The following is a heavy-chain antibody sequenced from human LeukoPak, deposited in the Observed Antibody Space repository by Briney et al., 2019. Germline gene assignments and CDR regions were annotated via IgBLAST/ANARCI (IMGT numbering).Heavy chain of an antibody. Sequence: GGSLRLSCAASGFTFSSYAISWVRQAPGKGLEWVSAISGSGGSTYYADSVKGRFTISRGNSKNTLYLQMNSLRAEDTAVYYCATGDSSGYFNIYWGQGTLVTVSS. D-gene: IGHD3-22*01. V-gene: IGHV3-23*01. J-gene: IGHJ4*02. CDR2: ISGSGGST. CDR1: GFTFSSYA. CDR3: ATGDSSGYFNIY.